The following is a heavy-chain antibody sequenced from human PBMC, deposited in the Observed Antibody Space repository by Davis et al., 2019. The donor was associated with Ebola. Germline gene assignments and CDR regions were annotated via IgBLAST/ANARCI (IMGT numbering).Heavy chain of an antibody. D-gene: IGHD3-10*01. Sequence: AASEKVPRKAFGYTLTSYYIHRVRQAPGQGLEWKGIVNLSGGSTTYAQKFQVRVTMTRDTSTSTVYMELSSLRSEDTAVDYCSSCTYYGSGCYIDYWVQGSLFTVSS. CDR2: VNLSGGST. CDR3: SSCTYYGSGCYIDY. CDR1: GYTLTSYY. J-gene: IGHJ4*02. V-gene: IGHV1-46*01.